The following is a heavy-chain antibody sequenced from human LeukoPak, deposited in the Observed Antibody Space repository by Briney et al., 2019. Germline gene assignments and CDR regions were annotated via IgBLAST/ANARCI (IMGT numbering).Heavy chain of an antibody. CDR2: ISWNSGSI. D-gene: IGHD3-10*01. CDR1: GFTFDDYA. CDR3: AKSSRPTYGSGIPYFQH. J-gene: IGHJ1*01. V-gene: IGHV3-9*01. Sequence: PGRSLRLSCAASGFTFDDYAMHWVRQAPGKGLERVSGISWNSGSIGYADSVKGRFTISRDNAKNSLYLQMNSLRAEDTALYYCAKSSRPTYGSGIPYFQHWGQGTLVTVSS.